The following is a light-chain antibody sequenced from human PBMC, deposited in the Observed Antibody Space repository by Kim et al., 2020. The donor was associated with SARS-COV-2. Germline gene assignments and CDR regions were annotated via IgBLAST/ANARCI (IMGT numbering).Light chain of an antibody. CDR2: GKN. CDR1: SLRTYY. CDR3: QSRDSSGKVV. V-gene: IGLV3-19*01. Sequence: SSELTQDPAVSVASGQTVRITCQGDSLRTYYATWYQQKPGQAPVVIIYGKNYRPSGIPDRFSGSSSGNTASLTITGAQAEDEGDYYCQSRDSSGKVVFGGGTQLTVL. J-gene: IGLJ2*01.